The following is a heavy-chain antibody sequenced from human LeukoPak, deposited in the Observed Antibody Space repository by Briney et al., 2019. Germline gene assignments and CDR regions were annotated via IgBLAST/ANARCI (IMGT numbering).Heavy chain of an antibody. J-gene: IGHJ6*03. V-gene: IGHV4-30-4*08. CDR2: IYYSGSA. D-gene: IGHD3-10*01. CDR1: GGSISSGDYY. CDR3: ARVRYGSPSVYYYYHMDV. Sequence: TLSLTCTVSGGSISSGDYYWSWIRQPPGKGLEWIGYIYYSGSAYYNPSLKSRVSISVDTSKNRFSLNLSSVTAADTAVYYCARVRYGSPSVYYYYHMDVWGKGTTVTVSS.